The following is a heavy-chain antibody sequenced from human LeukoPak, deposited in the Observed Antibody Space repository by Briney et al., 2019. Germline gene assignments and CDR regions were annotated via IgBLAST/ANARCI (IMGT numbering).Heavy chain of an antibody. D-gene: IGHD3-10*01. J-gene: IGHJ5*02. V-gene: IGHV3-74*01. Sequence: GGPLRLSCAASGFTFSSYWMHWVRQAAGKGLVWVSRINSDGSSTSYADSVKGRFTISRDNAKNTLYLQMNSLRAEDTAVYYCAKDKGYYYGSGSSYNWFDPWGQGTLVTVSS. CDR2: INSDGSST. CDR3: AKDKGYYYGSGSSYNWFDP. CDR1: GFTFSSYW.